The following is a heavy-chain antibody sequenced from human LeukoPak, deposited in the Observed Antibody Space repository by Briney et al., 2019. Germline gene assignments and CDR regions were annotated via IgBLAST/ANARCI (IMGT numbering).Heavy chain of an antibody. V-gene: IGHV3-7*03. D-gene: IGHD2-21*01. J-gene: IGHJ4*02. CDR1: GFTFSSYW. Sequence: GGSLRLSCAASGFTFSSYWMSWVRQAPGKGLEWVANINQDGGEKYYVDSVRGRFTISRDNAKKSLYLQMNSLRAEDRAVYYCARILWGLLGYWGQGTLVTVSS. CDR3: ARILWGLLGY. CDR2: INQDGGEK.